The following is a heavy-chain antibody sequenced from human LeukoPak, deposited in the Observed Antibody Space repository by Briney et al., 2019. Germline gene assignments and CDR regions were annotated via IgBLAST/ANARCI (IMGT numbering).Heavy chain of an antibody. CDR3: ARGDGSGSCYIPGY. J-gene: IGHJ4*02. Sequence: PRASVKVSCKASGYTFTSYAMNWVRQTPGQGLEWMGWINTNTGNPTYAQGFTGRFVFSLDTSVSTAYLQISSLKAEDTAVYYCARGDGSGSCYIPGYWGQGTLVTVSS. D-gene: IGHD3-10*01. CDR1: GYTFTSYA. V-gene: IGHV7-4-1*02. CDR2: INTNTGNP.